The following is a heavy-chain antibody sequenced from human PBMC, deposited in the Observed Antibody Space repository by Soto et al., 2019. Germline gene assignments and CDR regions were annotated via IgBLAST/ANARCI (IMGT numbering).Heavy chain of an antibody. J-gene: IGHJ4*02. D-gene: IGHD3-3*01. CDR3: ARLRVRFLEWPN. CDR1: GGSISSSSYY. Sequence: SETLSLTCTVSGGSISSSSYYWGWIRQPPGKGLEWIGSIYYSGSTYYNPSLKSRVTISVDTSKNQFSLKLSSVTAADTAVYYCARLRVRFLEWPNWGQGTLVTVSS. V-gene: IGHV4-39*01. CDR2: IYYSGST.